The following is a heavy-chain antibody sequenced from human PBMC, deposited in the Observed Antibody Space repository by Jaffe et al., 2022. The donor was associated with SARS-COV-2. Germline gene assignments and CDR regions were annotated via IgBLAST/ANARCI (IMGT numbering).Heavy chain of an antibody. J-gene: IGHJ1*01. V-gene: IGHV3-9*01. Sequence: EVHLVESGGGLVQPGKSLRLSCAASGFTFDDYAMHWVRQAPGKGLEWVSGISWNSATVGYEDSVKGRFTISRDNAENSLYLQMNSLRPEDTALYYCVKDRRAFGGNFASWGQGTLVTVSS. CDR3: VKDRRAFGGNFAS. D-gene: IGHD3-16*01. CDR2: ISWNSATV. CDR1: GFTFDDYA.